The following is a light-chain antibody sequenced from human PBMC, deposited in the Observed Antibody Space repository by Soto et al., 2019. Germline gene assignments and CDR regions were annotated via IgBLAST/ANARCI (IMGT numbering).Light chain of an antibody. V-gene: IGKV1-39*01. CDR1: QSISSY. CDR3: QQSYSTPWT. Sequence: DIQMTQSPSSLSASVGDRVTLTCRASQSISSYLNWYQQKPGKAPKLLIYAASSLQSGVPSRFSGSGSGTDFTLTISSLQPEEFATYYCQQSYSTPWTVGQGTKVDIK. J-gene: IGKJ1*01. CDR2: AAS.